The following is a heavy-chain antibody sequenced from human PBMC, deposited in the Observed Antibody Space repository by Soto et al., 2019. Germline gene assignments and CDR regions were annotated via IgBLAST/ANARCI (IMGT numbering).Heavy chain of an antibody. V-gene: IGHV4-31*03. D-gene: IGHD1-1*01. CDR3: GRAPNDHRFYYYYGMDV. J-gene: IGHJ6*02. CDR2: IYYRGST. CDR1: GGSISRGGYY. Sequence: SETLSLTCTVSGGSISRGGYYWSRIRQHPGKGLEWIGYIYYRGSTYYSPSLKSRVTGSVDTAKNHFSLKLCAVTAAATAVYYCGRAPNDHRFYYYYGMDVWGQGTTVTVSS.